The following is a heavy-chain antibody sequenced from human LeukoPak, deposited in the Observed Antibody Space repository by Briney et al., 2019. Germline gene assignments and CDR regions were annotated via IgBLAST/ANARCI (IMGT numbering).Heavy chain of an antibody. CDR2: INPSGGST. V-gene: IGHV1-46*03. D-gene: IGHD2-2*01. CDR3: AREVVPAAPSFSFDY. Sequence: SVKVSCKXSGYTFTSYYMHWVRQAPGQGLEWMGIINPSGGSTSYAQKFQGRVTMTRDTSTSTVYMELSSLRSGDTAVYYCAREVVPAAPSFSFDYWGQGTLVTVSS. J-gene: IGHJ4*02. CDR1: GYTFTSYY.